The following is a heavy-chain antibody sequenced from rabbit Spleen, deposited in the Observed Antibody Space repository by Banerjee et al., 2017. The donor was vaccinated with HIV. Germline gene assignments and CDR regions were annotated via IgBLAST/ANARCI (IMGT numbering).Heavy chain of an antibody. V-gene: IGHV1S46*01. CDR2: ISSAGST. Sequence: EESGGGLVKPGASLTLTCKASGFSFSSDYDMCWVRQAPGKGPEWIGYISSAGSTNYTSWVNGRFTISSDNSQKTLYRQMNSLTARDRALYFCAPVMLVMLVMVLLWNLWGPGTLAPS. J-gene: IGHJ4*01. CDR1: GFSFSSDYD. D-gene: IGHD7-1*01. CDR3: APVMLVMLVMVLLWNL.